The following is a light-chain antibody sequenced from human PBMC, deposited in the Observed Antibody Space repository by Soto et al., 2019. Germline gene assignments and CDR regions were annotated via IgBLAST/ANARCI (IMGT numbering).Light chain of an antibody. V-gene: IGKV1-5*03. CDR1: QSISIW. CDR2: KAS. CDR3: QQYNTYTPRT. Sequence: EIQMTQSPSTLSASVGSTVTITCRASQSISIWLAWYQQKPGKVPKILIYKASSLESGVPSRFSGSGSGTEFTLTISSLQPDDFATYYCQQYNTYTPRTFGQGTKVDIK. J-gene: IGKJ1*01.